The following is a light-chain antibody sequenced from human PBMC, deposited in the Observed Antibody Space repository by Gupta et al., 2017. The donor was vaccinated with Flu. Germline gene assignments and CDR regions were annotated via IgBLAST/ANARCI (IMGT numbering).Light chain of an antibody. CDR3: SSYTSSSTV. CDR1: SSDVDGYNY. CDR2: DVS. V-gene: IGLV2-14*04. Sequence: QSITISCTGTSSDVDGYNYVYWYQPHQGQAPILYNDDVSNRPSGVSNRFSGSKYGNTVSMTSSGLQAEDESDYYCSSYTSSSTVFGGGTKLTVL. J-gene: IGLJ2*01.